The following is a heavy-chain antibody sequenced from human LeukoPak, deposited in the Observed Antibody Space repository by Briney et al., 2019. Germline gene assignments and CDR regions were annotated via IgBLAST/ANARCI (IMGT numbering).Heavy chain of an antibody. CDR2: IYYQGRT. J-gene: IGHJ5*02. CDR1: GASISTSTHY. V-gene: IGHV4-39*01. Sequence: SEALSLTCTISGASISTSTHYWGWLRQPPGKGLEWIGSIYYQGRTYLNPSLRSRVTISVDTSKSQVSLKLTSVSAADTAVYYCARRALVTAISTYNWLDPWGQGTLVTVSS. D-gene: IGHD2-21*02. CDR3: ARRALVTAISTYNWLDP.